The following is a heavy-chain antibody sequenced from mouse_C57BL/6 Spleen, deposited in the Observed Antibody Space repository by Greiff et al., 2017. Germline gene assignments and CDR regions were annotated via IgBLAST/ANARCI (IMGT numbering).Heavy chain of an antibody. V-gene: IGHV1-80*01. CDR3: ARFDTTVPFDY. CDR1: GYAFSSYW. Sequence: QVQLQQSGAELVKPGASVKISCKASGYAFSSYWMNWVKQRPGKGLEWIGQIYPGDGDTNYNGKFKGKATLTADKSSSTAYMQLSSLTSEDSAVYFCARFDTTVPFDYWGQGTTLTVSS. J-gene: IGHJ2*01. CDR2: IYPGDGDT. D-gene: IGHD1-1*01.